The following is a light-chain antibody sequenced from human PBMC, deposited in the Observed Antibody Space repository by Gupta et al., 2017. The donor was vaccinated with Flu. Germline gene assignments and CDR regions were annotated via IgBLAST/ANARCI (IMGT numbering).Light chain of an antibody. CDR1: QSVSSY. J-gene: IGKJ4*01. CDR3: QQRSNWPAT. CDR2: DAS. V-gene: IGKV3-11*01. Sequence: PSTLSSSLGERVTLTCRASQSVSSYLAWYQQKPGQAPRLLIYDASNRATGIPARFSGSGSGTDFTLTIGGLEPEDFAIYYCQQRSNWPATFGGGTKVEIK.